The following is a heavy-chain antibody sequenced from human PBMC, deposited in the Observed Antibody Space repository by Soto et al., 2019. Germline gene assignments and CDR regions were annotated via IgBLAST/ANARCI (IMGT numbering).Heavy chain of an antibody. CDR1: GYTFTSYD. D-gene: IGHD3-9*01. CDR2: MNPNSGNT. Sequence: GASVKVSCKASGYTFTSYDINWVRQATGQGLEWMGWMNPNSGNTGYAQKFQGRITMTRDTTISTAYMELSSLRSEDTAVYYCARDGHGGAGYTPRYDYWGQGSLVTVSS. CDR3: ARDGHGGAGYTPRYDY. J-gene: IGHJ4*02. V-gene: IGHV1-8*02.